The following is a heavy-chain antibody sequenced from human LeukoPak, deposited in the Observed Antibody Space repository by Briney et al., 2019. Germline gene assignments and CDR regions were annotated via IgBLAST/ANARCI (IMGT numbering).Heavy chain of an antibody. CDR1: GGSIIVAAYS. CDR3: ALSDTAMIKGGFDY. V-gene: IGHV4-30-2*01. J-gene: IGHJ4*02. CDR2: TYHTGRT. D-gene: IGHD5-18*01. Sequence: PSETLSLTCAVSGGSIIVAAYSWSWIRQPPGKGQEWVGYTYHTGRTYSNPSLKSRVTVSVDRSKNQFSLKLSSVTAADTAVYYCALSDTAMIKGGFDYWGQGTLVTVSS.